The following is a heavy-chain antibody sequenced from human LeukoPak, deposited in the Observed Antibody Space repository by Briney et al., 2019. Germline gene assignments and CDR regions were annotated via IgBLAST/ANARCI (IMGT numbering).Heavy chain of an antibody. J-gene: IGHJ6*03. Sequence: SETLSLTCTVSGGSISGHYWGWIRQPPGKELEWIGYIHYGGSTNYNPSLKSRIIISVDTSKNQFSLKLTSVTAADTAVYYCARVTGLPGPAKYYMDVWGKGTTVTVSS. CDR3: ARVTGLPGPAKYYMDV. CDR2: IHYGGST. D-gene: IGHD2-21*02. CDR1: GGSISGHY. V-gene: IGHV4-59*11.